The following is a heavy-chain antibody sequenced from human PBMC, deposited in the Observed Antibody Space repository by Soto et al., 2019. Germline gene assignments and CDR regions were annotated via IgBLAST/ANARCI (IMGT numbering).Heavy chain of an antibody. D-gene: IGHD1-7*01. Sequence: SETLSLTCAVYGGSFSGYYWSWIRQPPGKGLEWLGEIYHSGSTSYNPSLKSRVSISVDTSKNQFSLKLSSMTAADTGVYYCARNYPLRPIDYWGQGNLVTVSS. CDR2: IYHSGST. CDR1: GGSFSGYY. J-gene: IGHJ4*02. CDR3: ARNYPLRPIDY. V-gene: IGHV4-34*01.